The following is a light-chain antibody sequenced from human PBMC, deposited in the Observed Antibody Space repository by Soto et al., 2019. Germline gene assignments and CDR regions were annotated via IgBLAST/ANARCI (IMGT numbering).Light chain of an antibody. V-gene: IGKV3-11*01. Sequence: EIMLTQAPGTLSLSPGDRATLSCTASQSIPTALAWYQQEPGQAPPLVIFDASNRANGVPARFGGSGCATELTITINSLEPADFAVSYCQQRNVWPPITFGQGTRLEIK. CDR1: QSIPTA. J-gene: IGKJ5*01. CDR3: QQRNVWPPIT. CDR2: DAS.